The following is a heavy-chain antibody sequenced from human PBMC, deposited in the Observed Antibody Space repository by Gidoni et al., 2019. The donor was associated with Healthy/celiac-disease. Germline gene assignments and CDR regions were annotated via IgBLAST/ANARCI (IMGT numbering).Heavy chain of an antibody. V-gene: IGHV1-46*01. Sequence: QVQLVQSGAEVKKPGASVKVSCKASGYTFTSSYMHWVRQAPGQGLEWMGIINPSGGSTSYAQKFQGRVTMTRDTSTSTVYMELSSLRSEDTAVYYCARDPIVVVVPAADAVLGDYYYYMDVWGKGTTVTVSS. CDR1: GYTFTSSY. D-gene: IGHD2-2*01. CDR2: INPSGGST. CDR3: ARDPIVVVVPAADAVLGDYYYYMDV. J-gene: IGHJ6*03.